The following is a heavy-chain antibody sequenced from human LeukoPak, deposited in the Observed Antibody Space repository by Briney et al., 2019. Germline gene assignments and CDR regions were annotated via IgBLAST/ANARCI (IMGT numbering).Heavy chain of an antibody. V-gene: IGHV3-48*01. CDR2: ISSSSSTI. CDR1: GITFSSYS. CDR3: IVLAVAGTFGFDY. J-gene: IGHJ4*02. Sequence: PGGSLRRSCAASGITFSSYSRNWVRQAPGKGLEWVSYISSSSSTIYYADSVKGRFTISRDNAKNSLYLQMNSLRAEDTAVYYCIVLAVAGTFGFDYWGQGTLVTVSS. D-gene: IGHD6-19*01.